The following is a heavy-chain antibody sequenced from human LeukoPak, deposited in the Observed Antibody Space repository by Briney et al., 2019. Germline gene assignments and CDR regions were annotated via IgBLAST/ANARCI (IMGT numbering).Heavy chain of an antibody. CDR2: IIGSGDKI. CDR3: AKDGSGWSAN. V-gene: IGHV3-23*01. J-gene: IGHJ4*02. D-gene: IGHD6-19*01. Sequence: GGSLRLFSVASGFTFGSYVMSWVRQAPGKGLEWVSTIIGSGDKIYYADSVKGRFTISRDNSKNTLYLQLNSLRVEDTAVYYCAKDGSGWSANWGRGTLVTVSS. CDR1: GFTFGSYV.